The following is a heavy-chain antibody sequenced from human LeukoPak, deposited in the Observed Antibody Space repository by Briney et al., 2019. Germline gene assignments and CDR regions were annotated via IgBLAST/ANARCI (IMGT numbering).Heavy chain of an antibody. CDR3: ARAMNPDRPRYNWFDP. CDR2: IYYSGST. D-gene: IGHD3-3*01. V-gene: IGHV4-59*01. J-gene: IGHJ5*02. Sequence: PSETLSLTCTVSGGSISSYYWSWIRQPPGKGLEWIGYIYYSGSTNYNPSLKSRVTISVDTSKNQFSLKLSSVTAADTAVYYCARAMNPDRPRYNWFDPWGQGTLVTVSS. CDR1: GGSISSYY.